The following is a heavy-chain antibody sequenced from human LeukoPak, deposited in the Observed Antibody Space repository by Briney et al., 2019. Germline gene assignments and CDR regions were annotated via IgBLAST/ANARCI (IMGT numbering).Heavy chain of an antibody. D-gene: IGHD1-26*01. V-gene: IGHV4-38-2*02. J-gene: IGHJ5*02. CDR1: GYSISSGYY. Sequence: SETLSLTCTVSGYSISSGYYWGWIRQPPGKGLEWIGSIYHSGSTYYNPSLKSRVTISVDTSKNQFSLKMISVTAADTAIYYCARRSRGGWFDAWGQGSLVTVSS. CDR3: ARRSRGGWFDA. CDR2: IYHSGST.